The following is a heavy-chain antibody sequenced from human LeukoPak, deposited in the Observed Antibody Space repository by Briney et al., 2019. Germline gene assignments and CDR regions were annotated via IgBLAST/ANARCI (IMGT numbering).Heavy chain of an antibody. CDR2: INQDGTQK. CDR1: GFTFSRYW. Sequence: GGSLRLSCAASGFTFSRYWMSWVRQAPGKGLEWVANINQDGTQKYYVDSVKGRFTISRDNAKNSLSLQMNSLRAEDTAVYYCARDWDYYDNSGYYFEYWGQGTLVSVSS. CDR3: ARDWDYYDNSGYYFEY. J-gene: IGHJ4*02. D-gene: IGHD3-22*01. V-gene: IGHV3-7*05.